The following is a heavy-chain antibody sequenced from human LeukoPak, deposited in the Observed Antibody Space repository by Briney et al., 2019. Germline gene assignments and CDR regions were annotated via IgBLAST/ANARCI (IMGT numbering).Heavy chain of an antibody. CDR3: ARDGASSWYRYFDY. J-gene: IGHJ4*02. CDR1: GGSISSYY. V-gene: IGHV4-59*01. CDR2: IYYSGST. Sequence: SETLSLTCTVSGGSISSYYWSWIRQPPGKGLEWIGYIYYSGSTNYNPSLKSRVTISVDTSKNQLSLKLSSVTAADTAVYYCARDGASSWYRYFDYWGQGTLVTVSS. D-gene: IGHD6-13*01.